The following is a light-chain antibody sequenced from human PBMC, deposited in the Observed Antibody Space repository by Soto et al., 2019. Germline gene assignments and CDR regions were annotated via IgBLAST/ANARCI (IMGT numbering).Light chain of an antibody. CDR3: QQYGSSPNT. CDR2: GAS. V-gene: IGKV3-20*01. J-gene: IGKJ1*01. Sequence: EIVLTQSPGTLSLSPGERATLSCRASQSVSSSYLAWYQQKPDQAPRLLIYGASSRATGIPDRFSGSGSGTDFTLTIIRLEPEDFAVHYCQQYGSSPNTFGQGTKVEIK. CDR1: QSVSSSY.